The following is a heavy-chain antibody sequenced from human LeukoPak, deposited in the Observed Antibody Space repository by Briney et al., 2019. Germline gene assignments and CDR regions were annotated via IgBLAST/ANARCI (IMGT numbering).Heavy chain of an antibody. CDR3: ARDQGYYYDSSGYNWFDP. D-gene: IGHD3-22*01. CDR2: ISSSSSYI. J-gene: IGHJ5*02. CDR1: GFTFSSYS. Sequence: GGSLRLSCAASGFTFSSYSMNWVRQAPGKELEWVSSISSSSSYIYYADSVKGRFTISRDNAKNSLYLQMNSLRAEDTAVYYCARDQGYYYDSSGYNWFDPWGQGTLVTVSS. V-gene: IGHV3-21*01.